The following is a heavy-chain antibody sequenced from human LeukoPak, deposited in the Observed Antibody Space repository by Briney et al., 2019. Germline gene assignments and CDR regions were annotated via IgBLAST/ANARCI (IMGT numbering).Heavy chain of an antibody. D-gene: IGHD4-17*01. CDR1: GFTVSSNY. J-gene: IGHJ4*02. V-gene: IGHV3-53*01. Sequence: GGSLRLSCAASGFTVSSNYMSWVRQAPGKGLEWVSVIYSGGSTYYADSVKGRFTISRDNSKNTLYLQMNSLRAEDTAVYYCAKDVLRWTTVTTAGDYWGQGTLVTVSS. CDR3: AKDVLRWTTVTTAGDY. CDR2: IYSGGST.